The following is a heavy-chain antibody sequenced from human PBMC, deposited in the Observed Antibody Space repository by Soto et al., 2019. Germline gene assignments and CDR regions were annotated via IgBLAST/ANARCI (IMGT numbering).Heavy chain of an antibody. Sequence: SETLSLTCTVAGGSISRSSYCCRWIRQPPGNRLEWIGRISYTGSTYQNPPLKRRVPISVDRSKNQFSLKMSSVTATDTAVYYGARRRGDGYSPFDSWGQGALVTVSS. CDR2: ISYTGST. J-gene: IGHJ4*02. CDR3: ARRRGDGYSPFDS. V-gene: IGHV4-39*01. D-gene: IGHD4-4*01. CDR1: GGSISRSSYC.